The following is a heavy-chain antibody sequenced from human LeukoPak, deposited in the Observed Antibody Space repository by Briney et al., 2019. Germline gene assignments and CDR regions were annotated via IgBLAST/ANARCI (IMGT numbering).Heavy chain of an antibody. D-gene: IGHD7-27*01. Sequence: EASVKVSCKASGYTFTNYGISWVRQAPGQGLEGMGWINTYNGNTNYAQKFQGRVTMTTDTSTSTAYMELRSLRSDDTAVYYCARNSPRDVAGRQFLPGVLSLLSQCDNCFDPWGQGTLVSVSS. J-gene: IGHJ5*02. CDR1: GYTFTNYG. V-gene: IGHV1-18*04. CDR2: INTYNGNT. CDR3: ARNSPRDVAGRQFLPGVLSLLSQCDNCFDP.